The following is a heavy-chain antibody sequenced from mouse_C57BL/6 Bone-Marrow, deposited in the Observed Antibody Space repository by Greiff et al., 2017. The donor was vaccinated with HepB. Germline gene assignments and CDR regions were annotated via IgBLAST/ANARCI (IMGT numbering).Heavy chain of an antibody. J-gene: IGHJ3*01. Sequence: VQLQQSGAELVRPGASVKLSCTASGFNIKDDYMHWVKQRPEQGLEWIGWIDPENGDTEYATKFQGKATITAETSSNTAYLQLSSLTAEDTAVYYCTRGFAYWGQGTLVTVSA. V-gene: IGHV14-4*01. CDR1: GFNIKDDY. CDR3: TRGFAY. CDR2: IDPENGDT.